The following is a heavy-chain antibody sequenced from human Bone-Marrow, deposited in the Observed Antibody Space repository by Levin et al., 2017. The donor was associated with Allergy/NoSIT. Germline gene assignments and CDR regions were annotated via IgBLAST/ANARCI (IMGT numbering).Heavy chain of an antibody. V-gene: IGHV4-30-2*01. CDR3: ARGPFRTGTTWDFDY. J-gene: IGHJ4*02. Sequence: SQTLSLTCAVTGASMSGGGFSWSWIRQPPGKGLEWIGFIYHSGSTQYNPSLNSRVTISVDRSNNVFSLRLRSVTAADTAVYFCARGPFRTGTTWDFDYWGQGALVTVSS. CDR2: IYHSGST. CDR1: GASMSGGGFS. D-gene: IGHD1-7*01.